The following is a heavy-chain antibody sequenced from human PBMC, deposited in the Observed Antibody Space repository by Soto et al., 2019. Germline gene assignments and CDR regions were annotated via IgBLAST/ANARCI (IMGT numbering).Heavy chain of an antibody. CDR2: ISSSSSYI. CDR1: GFTLSSYS. D-gene: IGHD1-26*01. Sequence: PGGSRRLSCAASGFTLSSYSMNWVRQVPGKGLEWVSSISSSSSYIYYADSVKGRFTISRDNAKNSLYLQMNSLRAEDTAVYYCARSKLLRSGAFDSWGQGKMVT. V-gene: IGHV3-21*01. J-gene: IGHJ3*02. CDR3: ARSKLLRSGAFDS.